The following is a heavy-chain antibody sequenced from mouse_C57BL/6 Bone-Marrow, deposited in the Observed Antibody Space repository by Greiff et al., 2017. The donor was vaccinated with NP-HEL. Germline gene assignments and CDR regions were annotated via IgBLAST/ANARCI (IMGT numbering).Heavy chain of an antibody. CDR1: GYTFTSYW. CDR3: AREALPYAMDY. Sequence: QVQLQQPGAELVMPGASVKLSCKASGYTFTSYWMHWVKQRPGQGLEWIGEIDPSDSYTNYNQKFKGKSTLTVDKSSSTAYMQHSSLTSEDSAVYYCAREALPYAMDYWGQGTSVTVSS. D-gene: IGHD5-5*01. J-gene: IGHJ4*01. V-gene: IGHV1-69*01. CDR2: IDPSDSYT.